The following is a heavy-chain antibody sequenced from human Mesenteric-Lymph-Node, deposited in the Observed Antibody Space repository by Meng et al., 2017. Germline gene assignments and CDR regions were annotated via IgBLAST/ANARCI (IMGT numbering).Heavy chain of an antibody. D-gene: IGHD3-22*01. CDR1: GFTFSNHG. V-gene: IGHV3-23*01. CDR2: VTGSCSDT. Sequence: GESLKIPCAASGFTFSNHGMSWVRQAPGKGLEWVSSVTGSCSDTYYADSVRGRFAITRDNSKNTLFLQMNSLRAEDTAVYYCAKRHSSGSRPYNWFDPWGQGTLVTVSS. CDR3: AKRHSSGSRPYNWFDP. J-gene: IGHJ5*02.